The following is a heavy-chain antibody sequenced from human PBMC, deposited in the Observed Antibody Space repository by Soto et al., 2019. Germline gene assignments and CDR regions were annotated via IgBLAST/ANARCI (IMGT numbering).Heavy chain of an antibody. CDR1: GYTFTRYT. CDR2: INPDHGNT. D-gene: IGHD2-15*01. V-gene: IGHV1-3*01. J-gene: IGHJ5*02. CDR3: ARGIATGQLDP. Sequence: QVQLVQSGAEVKKPGASVKISCKASGYTFTRYTMNCVRQAPGQRLEWMGCINPDHGNTKSSQKFQDRVSITRDASASTAYMDLSSLRSEDTAFYYCARGIATGQLDPWGQGTLVTVSA.